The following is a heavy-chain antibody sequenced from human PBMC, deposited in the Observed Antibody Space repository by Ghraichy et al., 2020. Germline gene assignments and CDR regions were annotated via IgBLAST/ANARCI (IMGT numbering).Heavy chain of an antibody. CDR3: ARVVVGADYYYYGMDV. CDR2: IYHSGST. V-gene: IGHV4-38-2*02. J-gene: IGHJ6*02. Sequence: SETLSLTCTVSGYSISSGYYWGWIRQPPGKGLEWIGSIYHSGSTYYNPSLKSRVTISVDTSKNQFSLKLSSVTAADTAVYYCARVVVGADYYYYGMDVWGQGTTVTVSS. CDR1: GYSISSGYY. D-gene: IGHD1-26*01.